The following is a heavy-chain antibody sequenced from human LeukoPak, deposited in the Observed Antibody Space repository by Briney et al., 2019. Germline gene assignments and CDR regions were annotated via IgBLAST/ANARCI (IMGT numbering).Heavy chain of an antibody. CDR3: ARLEDYYYYMDV. V-gene: IGHV1-18*01. CDR1: GYTFTSYG. Sequence: ASVTVSCKASGYTFTSYGISWVRQAPGQGLEWMGWISGYNDNTNYAQKLQGRVTMTTDTSTSTAYMELRSLRSDDTAVYYCARLEDYYYYMDVWGKGTTVTVSS. CDR2: ISGYNDNT. J-gene: IGHJ6*03.